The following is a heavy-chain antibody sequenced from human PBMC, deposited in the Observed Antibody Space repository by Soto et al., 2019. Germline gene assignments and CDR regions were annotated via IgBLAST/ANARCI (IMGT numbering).Heavy chain of an antibody. CDR3: AKDPFSVEGATIMPYFDS. Sequence: PGGSLRLSCAASGFTFRSNGMHWVRQAPGKGLEWVAVISFDGSHKYYADSVRGRFTISRDDTNNTVFLQMSSLRADDTAVYYCAKDPFSVEGATIMPYFDSWGQGTLVTVSS. CDR1: GFTFRSNG. V-gene: IGHV3-30*18. J-gene: IGHJ4*02. D-gene: IGHD5-12*01. CDR2: ISFDGSHK.